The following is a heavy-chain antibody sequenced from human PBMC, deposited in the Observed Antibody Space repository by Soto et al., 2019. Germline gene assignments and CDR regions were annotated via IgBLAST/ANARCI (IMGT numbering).Heavy chain of an antibody. CDR2: IDPNSYT. V-gene: IGHV5-10-1*01. J-gene: IGHJ4*02. D-gene: IGHD6-13*01. Sequence: GESLKISCKGSGYSFTSYWISWVRQMPGKGLEWMGRIDPNSYTNYSPSFQGHVTISADKSISTAYLQWSSLKASDTAMYYCARLQAAAGGNALTFDYWGEGTLVTVSS. CDR3: ARLQAAAGGNALTFDY. CDR1: GYSFTSYW.